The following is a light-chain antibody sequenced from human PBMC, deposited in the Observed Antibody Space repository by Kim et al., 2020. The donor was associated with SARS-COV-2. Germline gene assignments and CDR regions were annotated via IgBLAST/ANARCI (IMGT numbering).Light chain of an antibody. J-gene: IGKJ1*01. CDR3: QQYEGSSKT. CDR2: AAS. Sequence: SSGERATLSCRASQSLSSNSLAWYQQKPGQAPRLLIYAASSRATGIPDRFSGSGSGTQFTLTISRLEPEDFAMYYCQQYEGSSKTFGHGTKVDIK. CDR1: QSLSSNS. V-gene: IGKV3-20*01.